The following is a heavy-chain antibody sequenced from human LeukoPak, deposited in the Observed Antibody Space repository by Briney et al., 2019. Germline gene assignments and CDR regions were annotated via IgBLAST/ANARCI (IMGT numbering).Heavy chain of an antibody. Sequence: SGPTLVKPTQTLTLTCTFSGFSLRTSGVGVGWIRQPPGKAPEWLALIYWNDDKRYSPSLKSRLTITKDTSKNHVVITMTNMDPVDTATYYCAHTSGNSGWLGYDAFDIWGQGTMVTVSS. CDR1: GFSLRTSGVG. D-gene: IGHD6-19*01. CDR2: IYWNDDK. CDR3: AHTSGNSGWLGYDAFDI. J-gene: IGHJ3*02. V-gene: IGHV2-5*01.